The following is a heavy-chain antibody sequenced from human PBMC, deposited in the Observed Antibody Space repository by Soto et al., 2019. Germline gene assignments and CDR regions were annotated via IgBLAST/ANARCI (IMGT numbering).Heavy chain of an antibody. D-gene: IGHD6-19*01. CDR2: INAGNGNT. V-gene: IGHV1-3*01. CDR1: GYTFTSYA. CDR3: ARDEAVAGPVGDY. J-gene: IGHJ4*02. Sequence: ASVKVSCKASGYTFTSYAMHWVRQAPGQRLEWMGWINAGNGNTKYSQKFQGRVTITADTSTSTAYMELSSLRSEDTAVYYCARDEAVAGPVGDYWGQGTLVTVSS.